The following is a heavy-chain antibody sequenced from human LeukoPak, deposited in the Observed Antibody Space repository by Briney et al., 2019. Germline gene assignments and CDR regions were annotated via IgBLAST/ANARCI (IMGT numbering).Heavy chain of an antibody. CDR1: GFTFSHYG. Sequence: PGRSLRLSCTASGFTFSHYGMFWVRQAPDKGLEWVAVIWSEGSIQYYADSVKGRFTISRDNSKNTLYLQMNSLRAEDTAVYYCAKDLGHILPSDYWGQGTLVTVSS. V-gene: IGHV3-33*06. D-gene: IGHD2-21*01. CDR3: AKDLGHILPSDY. CDR2: IWSEGSIQ. J-gene: IGHJ4*02.